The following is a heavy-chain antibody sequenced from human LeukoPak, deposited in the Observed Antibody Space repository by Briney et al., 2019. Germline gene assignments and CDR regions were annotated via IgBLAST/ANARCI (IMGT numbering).Heavy chain of an antibody. CDR3: AREVRAIFRVVTYSPYFDY. V-gene: IGHV1-69*05. J-gene: IGHJ4*02. D-gene: IGHD3-3*01. CDR2: IIPIFGTA. CDR1: GGTFSSYA. Sequence: SVKVSCKASGGTFSSYAISWVRQAPGQGLEWMGGIIPIFGTANYAQKFQGRVTITTDESTSTAYMELSSLRSEDTAVYYCAREVRAIFRVVTYSPYFDYWGQGTLVTVSS.